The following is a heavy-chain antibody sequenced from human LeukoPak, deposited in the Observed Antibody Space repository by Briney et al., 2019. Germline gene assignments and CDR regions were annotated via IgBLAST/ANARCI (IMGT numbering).Heavy chain of an antibody. J-gene: IGHJ3*02. CDR1: GGSISSGSYY. CDR3: AREEWELGYRDAFDI. D-gene: IGHD1-26*01. CDR2: IYTSGST. Sequence: SETLSLTCTVSGGSISSGSYYWSWIRQPAGKGLEWIGRIYTSGSTNYNPSLKSRVTLSVDTSKNQFSLKLSSVTAADTAVYYCAREEWELGYRDAFDIWGQGTMVTVSS. V-gene: IGHV4-61*02.